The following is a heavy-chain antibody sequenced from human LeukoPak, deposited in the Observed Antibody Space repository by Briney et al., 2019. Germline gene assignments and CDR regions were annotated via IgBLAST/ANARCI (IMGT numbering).Heavy chain of an antibody. CDR2: IEQDGSQK. CDR1: GFTFSTYW. CDR3: ARDVGWYHFGY. J-gene: IGHJ4*02. D-gene: IGHD6-19*01. Sequence: GGSLRLSCAASGFTFSTYWMTWVRQAPGKGLEWVTHIEQDGSQKSYVDSVKGRFTISRDNAKNSLYLQMSSLRDEDTAVYYCARDVGWYHFGYWGQGTLVTVSS. V-gene: IGHV3-7*03.